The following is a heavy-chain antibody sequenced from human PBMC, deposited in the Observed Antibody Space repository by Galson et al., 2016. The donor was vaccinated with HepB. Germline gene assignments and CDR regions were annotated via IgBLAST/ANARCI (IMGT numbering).Heavy chain of an antibody. CDR3: ARVVGFWNGYSYLFHGLDV. V-gene: IGHV3-53*01. CDR2: IYSRGDT. J-gene: IGHJ6*02. CDR1: GFTVYGNY. Sequence: SLRLSCAASGFTVYGNYMSWVRQAPGKGLEWGSMIYSRGDTYYADSVKGRFTISRDFSKNTVSLQIDSLTAEYTALYYCARVVGFWNGYSYLFHGLDVWGQGTTITVSS. D-gene: IGHD3-3*01.